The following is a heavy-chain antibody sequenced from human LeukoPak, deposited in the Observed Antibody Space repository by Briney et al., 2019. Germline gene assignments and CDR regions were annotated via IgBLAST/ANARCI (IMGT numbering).Heavy chain of an antibody. CDR2: ISSSGSTI. Sequence: LSLTCTVSGGSISSSSYYWGWIRQPPGKGLEWVSYISSSGSTIYYADSVKGRFTISRDNAKNSLYLQMNSLRAEDTAVYYCARDTTNYDSSGLDYWGQGTLVTVSS. CDR3: ARDTTNYDSSGLDY. D-gene: IGHD3-22*01. J-gene: IGHJ4*02. V-gene: IGHV3-11*04. CDR1: GGSISSSSYY.